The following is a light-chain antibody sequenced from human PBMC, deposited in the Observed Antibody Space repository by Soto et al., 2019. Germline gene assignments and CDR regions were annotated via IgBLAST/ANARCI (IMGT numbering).Light chain of an antibody. CDR2: ANT. Sequence: QSVLTQPPSVSGAPGQRVTISCTGGSFNIGADYDVHWYQQHPGTAPKLLSYANTNRPSGIPDRFSASKSGTSASLAITGLQAEDGADYYCQSYDASLSSDVFGTGTKLTVL. CDR1: SFNIGADYD. CDR3: QSYDASLSSDV. V-gene: IGLV1-40*01. J-gene: IGLJ1*01.